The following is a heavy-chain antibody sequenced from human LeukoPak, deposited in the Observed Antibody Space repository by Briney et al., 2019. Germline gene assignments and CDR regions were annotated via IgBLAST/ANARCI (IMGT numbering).Heavy chain of an antibody. CDR2: IYYTGST. V-gene: IGHV4-59*08. CDR1: GGSISSYY. D-gene: IGHD3-22*01. Sequence: PSETLSLTCTISGGSISSYYWSWIRQPPGKGLEWIGYIYYTGSTNHNPSLKSRVTISVDTSKNQFSLRLSSVTAADTAVYYCARASYSYDINGWVPFDYWGQGTLVTVSS. CDR3: ARASYSYDINGWVPFDY. J-gene: IGHJ4*02.